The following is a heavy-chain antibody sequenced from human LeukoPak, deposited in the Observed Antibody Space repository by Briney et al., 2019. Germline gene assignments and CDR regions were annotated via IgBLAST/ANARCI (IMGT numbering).Heavy chain of an antibody. CDR1: GFTFDDYA. CDR3: AKDISVAHSGYDLWAGAFDI. J-gene: IGHJ3*02. D-gene: IGHD5-12*01. V-gene: IGHV3-43D*03. Sequence: GGSLRLSCAASGFTFDDYAMHWVRQAPGKGLEWVSLISWDGGSTYYADSVKGRLTISRDNSKNSLYLQMNSLRAEDTALYYCAKDISVAHSGYDLWAGAFDIWGQGTMVTVSS. CDR2: ISWDGGST.